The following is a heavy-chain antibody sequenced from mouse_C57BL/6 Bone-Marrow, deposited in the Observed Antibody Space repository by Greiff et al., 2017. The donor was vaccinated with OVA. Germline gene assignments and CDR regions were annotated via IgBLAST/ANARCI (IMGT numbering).Heavy chain of an antibody. Sequence: EVMLVESGGGLVQPGGSLKLSCAASGFTFSDYYMYWVRQTPEKRLEWVAYISNGGGSTYYPDTVKGRFTISRDNAKNTLYLQMSRLKSEDTAMYYCARPMNYDYSFAYWGQGTLVTVSA. V-gene: IGHV5-12*01. CDR2: ISNGGGST. CDR1: GFTFSDYY. J-gene: IGHJ3*01. CDR3: ARPMNYDYSFAY. D-gene: IGHD2-4*01.